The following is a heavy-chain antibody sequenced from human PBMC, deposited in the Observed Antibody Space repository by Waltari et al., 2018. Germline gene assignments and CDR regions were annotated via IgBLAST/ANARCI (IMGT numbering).Heavy chain of an antibody. CDR1: GGSFSGYY. Sequence: QVQLQQWGAGLLNPSETLSLTCAVYGGSFSGYYWTWIRQPPGTGLEWIGEIDHSGGTNYPPALKSRVTISVDTSKNQFSLKLSSVTAADTAVYYCARGRGPNCSGGSCYYYYGMDVWGQGTTVTVSS. V-gene: IGHV4-34*01. J-gene: IGHJ6*02. CDR2: IDHSGGT. D-gene: IGHD2-15*01. CDR3: ARGRGPNCSGGSCYYYYGMDV.